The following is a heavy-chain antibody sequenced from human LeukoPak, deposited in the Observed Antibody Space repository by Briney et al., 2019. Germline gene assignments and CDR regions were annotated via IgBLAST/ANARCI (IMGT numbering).Heavy chain of an antibody. J-gene: IGHJ6*02. CDR2: INWNSGSI. CDR1: GFTFDDYA. Sequence: GGSLRLSCAASGFTFDDYAMNWVRQAPGKGLEWVSGINWNSGSIGYAYSVKGRFTISRDNAKNSLYLQMNSLRAEDTALYYCAKDIGRPGYYYYYGMDVWGQGTTVTVSS. D-gene: IGHD6-6*01. V-gene: IGHV3-9*01. CDR3: AKDIGRPGYYYYYGMDV.